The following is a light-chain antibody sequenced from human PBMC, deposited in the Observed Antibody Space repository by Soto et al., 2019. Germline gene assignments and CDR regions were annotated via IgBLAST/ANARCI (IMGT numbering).Light chain of an antibody. CDR3: SSYTSSSTQV. CDR1: SSDVGGYNY. J-gene: IGLJ1*01. CDR2: EVS. V-gene: IGLV2-14*01. Sequence: QSALTRPAWVSGSPGQSTTISCTGTSSDVGGYNYVSWYQQHPGKAPKLMIYEVSNRPSGVSNRFSGSKSGNTASLTISGLQAEDEADYYCSSYTSSSTQVFGTGAKVTVL.